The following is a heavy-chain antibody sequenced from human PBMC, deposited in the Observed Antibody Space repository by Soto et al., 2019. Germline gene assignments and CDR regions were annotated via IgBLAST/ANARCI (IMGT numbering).Heavy chain of an antibody. CDR3: ARQAVGSPNYYYGMDV. CDR2: IYYSGST. V-gene: IGHV4-39*01. D-gene: IGHD6-19*01. CDR1: GGSISNYY. Sequence: SETLSLTCTVSGGSISNYYWSWIRQPPGKGLEWIGSIYYSGSTYYNPSLKSRVTISVDTSKNQFSLKLSSVTAADTAVYYCARQAVGSPNYYYGMDVWGQGTTVTVSS. J-gene: IGHJ6*02.